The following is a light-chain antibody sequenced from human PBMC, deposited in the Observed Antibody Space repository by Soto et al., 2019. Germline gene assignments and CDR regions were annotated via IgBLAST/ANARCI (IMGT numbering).Light chain of an antibody. J-gene: IGLJ2*01. CDR2: YNN. Sequence: QSVLTQPPSASGTPGQRVTISCSGSSSNIGSNTVNWYQQLPGTAPKLLIYYNNQRPSGVPDRFSGSKSGTSASLAISGLQSEDEADYYCAAWDDSLNVHVVFGGGPKLTVL. V-gene: IGLV1-44*01. CDR1: SSNIGSNT. CDR3: AAWDDSLNVHVV.